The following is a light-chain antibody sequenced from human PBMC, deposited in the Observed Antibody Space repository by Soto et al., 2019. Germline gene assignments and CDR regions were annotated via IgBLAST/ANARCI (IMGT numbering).Light chain of an antibody. CDR3: QQYNNWPPWT. CDR1: QSVSSN. CDR2: AAS. V-gene: IGKV3-15*01. J-gene: IGKJ1*01. Sequence: EIVMTQSPGTLSVSPGERATLSCRASQSVSSNLAWYQQKRGQAPRLLIYAASTRATGIPARLSGSGSGTEFTLTISSLQSEDFAVYYCQQYNNWPPWTFGQGTKVEIK.